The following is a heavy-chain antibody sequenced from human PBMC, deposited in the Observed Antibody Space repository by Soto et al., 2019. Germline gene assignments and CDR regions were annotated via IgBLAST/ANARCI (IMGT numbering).Heavy chain of an antibody. D-gene: IGHD3-9*01. V-gene: IGHV1-18*01. CDR1: GYTFTSYG. CDR3: ARDPSFDWLSQPIDY. Sequence: QVQLVQSGAEVKKPGASVKVSCKASGYTFTSYGISWVRQAPGQGLEWMGWSSAYNGNPNYAQKLQGRVTMTTDTPTSTAYMELRSLRSDDTAVYYCARDPSFDWLSQPIDYWGQGTLVTVS. CDR2: SSAYNGNP. J-gene: IGHJ4*02.